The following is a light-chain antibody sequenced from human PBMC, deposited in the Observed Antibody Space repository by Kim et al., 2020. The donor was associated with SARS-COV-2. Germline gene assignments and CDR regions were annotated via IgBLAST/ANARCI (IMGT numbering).Light chain of an antibody. CDR1: QSVRSSL. CDR3: QQWGSSPYT. CDR2: EAF. J-gene: IGKJ2*01. V-gene: IGKV3-20*01. Sequence: EIVLTQSPGTLSLSPGERATLSCRASQSVRSSLLAWYQQKPGQAPRLLIYEAFKRVAGIPDRFSGSGSGTDFTLTISRPEPEDFAMYYCQQWGSSPYTFGQGTKLEI.